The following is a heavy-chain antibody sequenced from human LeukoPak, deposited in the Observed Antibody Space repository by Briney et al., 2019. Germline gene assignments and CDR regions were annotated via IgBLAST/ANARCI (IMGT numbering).Heavy chain of an antibody. V-gene: IGHV3-21*01. CDR2: ISSSSSYI. Sequence: GGSLRLSCAASGFTFSSYSMNWVRQAPGKGLEWVSSISSSSSYIYYADSVKGRFTISRDNAKNSLYLQMNSLRAEDTAVYYCARDPTLSPIAAAAPNWFDPWGQGTLVTVSS. CDR1: GFTFSSYS. J-gene: IGHJ5*02. D-gene: IGHD6-13*01. CDR3: ARDPTLSPIAAAAPNWFDP.